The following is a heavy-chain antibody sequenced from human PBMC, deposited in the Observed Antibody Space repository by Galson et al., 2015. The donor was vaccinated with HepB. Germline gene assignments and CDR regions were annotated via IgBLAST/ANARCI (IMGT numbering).Heavy chain of an antibody. CDR3: ARLSLWSGDVDV. CDR2: MNPNRGKI. Sequence: SVKVSCKASGYTLNSYDINWVRQATGQGLEWMGWMNPNRGKIGYAQKFQGRVTMTKNTSIDTAYTELSSLRSEDTAVYYCARLSLWSGDVDVWGQGTTVTVSS. V-gene: IGHV1-8*01. J-gene: IGHJ6*02. D-gene: IGHD3-3*01. CDR1: GYTLNSYD.